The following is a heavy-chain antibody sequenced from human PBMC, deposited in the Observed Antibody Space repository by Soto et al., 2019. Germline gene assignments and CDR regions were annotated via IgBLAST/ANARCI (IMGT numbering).Heavy chain of an antibody. J-gene: IGHJ3*02. CDR1: GFTFNTFA. V-gene: IGHV3-23*01. Sequence: EAQLLESGGGLVQPGGSLRLSCAASGFTFNTFALTWVRQAPGKGLEWVSSITVDGGSTYYVDSVKGRFTVSRDNSKNTLYLQMDSLRADHTPVYCCGTIVYKRSVNAVLDMWSQGTMV. CDR3: GTIVYKRSVNAVLDM. D-gene: IGHD3-3*01. CDR2: ITVDGGST.